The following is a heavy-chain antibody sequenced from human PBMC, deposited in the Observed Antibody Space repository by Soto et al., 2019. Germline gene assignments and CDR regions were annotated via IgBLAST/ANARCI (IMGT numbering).Heavy chain of an antibody. CDR3: ARSHSSSWYLVDY. Sequence: SETLSLTCTVSGGSISSGDYYWSWIRQPPGKGLEWIGYIYYSGSTYYNPSLKSRVTISVDTSKNQFSLKLSSVTAADTAVYYCARSHSSSWYLVDYWGQGTLVTVSS. V-gene: IGHV4-30-4*01. CDR1: GGSISSGDYY. D-gene: IGHD6-13*01. CDR2: IYYSGST. J-gene: IGHJ4*02.